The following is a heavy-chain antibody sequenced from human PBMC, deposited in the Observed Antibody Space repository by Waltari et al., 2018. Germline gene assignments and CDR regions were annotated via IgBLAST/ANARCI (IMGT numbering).Heavy chain of an antibody. CDR1: VFSFSTCA. CDR3: AKRGSDNSGPHFDS. J-gene: IGHJ4*02. V-gene: IGHV3-23*01. D-gene: IGHD1-1*01. CDR2: ITGGGEKT. Sequence: EVQLLESGGALTQPGGSLRVSCAASVFSFSTCAMSWVRQAPGKGLEWVSTITGGGEKTYYADSVKGRFIISRDNSKSMLYLQMNSLRANDKAQYFCAKRGSDNSGPHFDSWGQGTLVTVSS.